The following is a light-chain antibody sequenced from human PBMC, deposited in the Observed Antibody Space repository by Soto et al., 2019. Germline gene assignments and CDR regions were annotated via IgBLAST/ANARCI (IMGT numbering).Light chain of an antibody. CDR2: GAS. CDR3: NQHDSSPWM. CDR1: QSVSSSY. Sequence: EIVLTQSPGTLSLSPGERATLSCRASQSVSSSYLAWYQQKPGQAPRLLIYGASSRATGIPDRFSGRGSGTDFTLTISRLATSPFEVSYFNQHDSSPWMLGQDTKVDIK. V-gene: IGKV3-20*01. J-gene: IGKJ1*01.